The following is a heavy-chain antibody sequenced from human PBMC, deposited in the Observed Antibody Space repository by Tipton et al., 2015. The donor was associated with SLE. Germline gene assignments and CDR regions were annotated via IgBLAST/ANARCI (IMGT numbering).Heavy chain of an antibody. CDR3: ASRGCSSTSCSGWFDP. D-gene: IGHD2-2*01. J-gene: IGHJ5*02. CDR1: GGSFSGGY. CDR2: IYHSGTT. Sequence: TLSLTCAVYGGSFSGGYWSWIRQPPGQGLEWIGEIYHSGTTNYNPSLKSRVTISVDTSKKLFSLKLTSVTAADTAVYYCASRGCSSTSCSGWFDPWGRGTLVTVSS. V-gene: IGHV4-34*01.